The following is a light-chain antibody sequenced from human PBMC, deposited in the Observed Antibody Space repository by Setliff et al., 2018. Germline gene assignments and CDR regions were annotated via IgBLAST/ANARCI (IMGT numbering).Light chain of an antibody. Sequence: QSALTQPPSASGSPGQSVTTSCTGTSSDVGGYNYVSWYQQHPGKAPKLMIYEVSKRPSGVPDRFSGSKSGNTASLTVSGLQAEDEADYYCSSYAGSNNFPYVFGTGTKVTVL. CDR1: SSDVGGYNY. CDR2: EVS. CDR3: SSYAGSNNFPYV. V-gene: IGLV2-8*01. J-gene: IGLJ1*01.